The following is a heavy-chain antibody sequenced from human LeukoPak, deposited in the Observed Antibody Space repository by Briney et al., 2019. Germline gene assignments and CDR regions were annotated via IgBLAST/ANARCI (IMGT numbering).Heavy chain of an antibody. CDR3: ARDSHGFYPFPLDY. D-gene: IGHD2/OR15-2a*01. Sequence: PSETLSLTCTVSGYSFTSGHSCGWLRQPPGKGLEWIGSVYHSGSTNYNPSLKSRVTISVDTSKNQFSLKLSSVTAADTAVYYCARDSHGFYPFPLDYWGQGTLVTVSS. CDR2: VYHSGST. J-gene: IGHJ4*02. CDR1: GYSFTSGHS. V-gene: IGHV4-38-2*02.